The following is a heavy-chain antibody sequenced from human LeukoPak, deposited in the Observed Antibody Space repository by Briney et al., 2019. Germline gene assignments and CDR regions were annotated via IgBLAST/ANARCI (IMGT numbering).Heavy chain of an antibody. CDR3: GIPDFWSGFDP. CDR2: IIPIFGTA. J-gene: IGHJ5*02. V-gene: IGHV1-69*13. CDR1: GGTFSSYA. D-gene: IGHD3-3*01. Sequence: ASVKVSCKASGGTFSSYAISWVRQAPGQGLEWMGGIIPIFGTANYAQKFQGRVTITADESTSTAYMELSSLRSEDTAVYYCGIPDFWSGFDPWGQGTLVTVSS.